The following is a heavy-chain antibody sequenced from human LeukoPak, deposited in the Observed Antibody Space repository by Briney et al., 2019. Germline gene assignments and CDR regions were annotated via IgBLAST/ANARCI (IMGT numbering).Heavy chain of an antibody. CDR2: ITGSGTNT. V-gene: IGHV3-23*01. CDR1: GFTFSNYA. CDR3: VIWGDYDVLTGYYVPDY. D-gene: IGHD3-9*01. J-gene: IGHJ4*02. Sequence: GGFLRLSCVASGFTFSNYAMSWVRQAPGKGLEWVSAITGSGTNTYYADSVKGRFTISRDNSKNTVFLQMNSLRHEDTATYYCVIWGDYDVLTGYYVPDYWGQGTLVTVSS.